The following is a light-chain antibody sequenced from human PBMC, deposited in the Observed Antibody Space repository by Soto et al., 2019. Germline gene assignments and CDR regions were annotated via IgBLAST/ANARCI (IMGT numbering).Light chain of an antibody. V-gene: IGKV3-15*01. Sequence: EIEMAQSRATVCGAGGEIGTLCCRASQSISDTLAWYQQKPGQAPRLLIYGASTRAPGFPARFSGSGSGTDFTLTISSLQSEDFAVYYWQQYNNWPWAFSQGTKVDIK. CDR2: GAS. J-gene: IGKJ1*01. CDR3: QQYNNWPWA. CDR1: QSISDT.